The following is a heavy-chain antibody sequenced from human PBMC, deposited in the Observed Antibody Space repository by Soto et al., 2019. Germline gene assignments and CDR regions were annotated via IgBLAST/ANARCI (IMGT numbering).Heavy chain of an antibody. D-gene: IGHD4-17*01. CDR1: GGSITNYY. Sequence: SETLSLTCTVSGGSITNYYWSWIRQPPGEGLEWIGCIYYSGSTNYNPSLKSRVTISVDTSKNQFSLKLSSVTAADTAVYYCARVNLWAYGDIYYYYGMEVWGQGTTVTVSS. V-gene: IGHV4-59*01. CDR2: IYYSGST. J-gene: IGHJ6*02. CDR3: ARVNLWAYGDIYYYYGMEV.